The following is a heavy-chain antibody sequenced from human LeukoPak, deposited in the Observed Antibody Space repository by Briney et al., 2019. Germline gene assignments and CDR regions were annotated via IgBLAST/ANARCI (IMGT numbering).Heavy chain of an antibody. CDR1: GYTFTDYY. Sequence: ASVKVSCKVSGYTFTDYYMHWVQQAPGKGLEWMGLVDPEDGETIYAEKFQGRVTITADTSTDTAYMELSSLRSEDTAVYYCATVSYYYDSSGPLGDYWGQGTLVTVPS. CDR2: VDPEDGET. CDR3: ATVSYYYDSSGPLGDY. V-gene: IGHV1-69-2*01. D-gene: IGHD3-22*01. J-gene: IGHJ4*02.